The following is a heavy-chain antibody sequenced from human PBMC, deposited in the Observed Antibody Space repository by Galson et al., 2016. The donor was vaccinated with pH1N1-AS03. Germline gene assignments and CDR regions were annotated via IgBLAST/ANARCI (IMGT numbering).Heavy chain of an antibody. CDR2: INPSSGGT. CDR3: ARGGGSALDS. D-gene: IGHD1-26*01. Sequence: YVHWVRQAPGQGLEWMGWINPSSGGTKFAQKFQGTVSMTTDTSTRTAYMELSRLRSDDTAVYYCARGGGSALDSWGQGTLVTVSS. CDR1: Y. V-gene: IGHV1-2*02. J-gene: IGHJ4*02.